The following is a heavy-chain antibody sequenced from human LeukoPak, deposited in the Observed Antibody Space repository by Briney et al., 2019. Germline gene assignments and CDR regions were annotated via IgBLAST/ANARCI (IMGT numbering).Heavy chain of an antibody. CDR2: ISGSGGST. D-gene: IGHD3-22*01. CDR1: GFTFSSYA. Sequence: GGSLRLSCAASGFTFSSYAMSWVRQAPGKGLEWVSAISGSGGSTYYADSVRGRFTISRDNSKNTLYLQMNSLRAEDTAVYYCAKDYYDSSGYYYADAFDIWGQGTMVTVSS. J-gene: IGHJ3*02. CDR3: AKDYYDSSGYYYADAFDI. V-gene: IGHV3-23*01.